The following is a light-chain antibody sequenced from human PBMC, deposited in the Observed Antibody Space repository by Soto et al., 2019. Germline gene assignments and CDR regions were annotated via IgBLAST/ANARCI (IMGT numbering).Light chain of an antibody. V-gene: IGKV1-5*01. CDR2: HAS. Sequence: DVQMTQSTSSLSASVGDRVTITCRASQSIKKSLNWYQQKPGTAPKLLIYHASTLESGVPSRFSGSGSGTEFTLTISSLQPDDFATYYCQQYNSYSFGQGTKVDIK. CDR3: QQYNSYS. J-gene: IGKJ1*01. CDR1: QSIKKS.